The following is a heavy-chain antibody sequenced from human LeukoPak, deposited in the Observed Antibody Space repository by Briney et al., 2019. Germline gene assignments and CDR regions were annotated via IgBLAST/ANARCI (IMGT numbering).Heavy chain of an antibody. D-gene: IGHD3-22*01. J-gene: IGHJ4*02. CDR2: MSGSGGDT. CDR3: AMTYYYDSSGYYSMYYFDY. CDR1: GLTLRSYA. Sequence: RPGGSLRLSCAASGLTLRSYAVSWVRQAPGKGLEWVSAMSGSGGDTYYADSVRGRFTISRDNSKNTVYLQMNSLRAEDTAVYYCAMTYYYDSSGYYSMYYFDYWGQGTLVTVSS. V-gene: IGHV3-23*01.